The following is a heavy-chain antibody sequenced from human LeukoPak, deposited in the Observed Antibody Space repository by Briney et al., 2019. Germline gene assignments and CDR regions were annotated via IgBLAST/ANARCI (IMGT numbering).Heavy chain of an antibody. CDR3: ARGRSSQWVHCSSTSCYNRVYFDY. D-gene: IGHD2-2*02. V-gene: IGHV1-8*01. Sequence: WASVKVSCKASGYTFTSYDINWVRQATGQGLEWMGWMNPNSGNTGYAQKFQGRVTMTRNTSISTAYMELSSLRSEDTAVYYCARGRSSQWVHCSSTSCYNRVYFDYWGQGTLVTVSS. J-gene: IGHJ4*02. CDR2: MNPNSGNT. CDR1: GYTFTSYD.